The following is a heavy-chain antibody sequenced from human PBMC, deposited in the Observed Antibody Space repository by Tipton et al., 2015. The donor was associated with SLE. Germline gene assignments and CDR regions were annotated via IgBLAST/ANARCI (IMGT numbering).Heavy chain of an antibody. CDR3: ARDLITGSSWYRYYGMDV. J-gene: IGHJ6*02. CDR1: GFTFSSYA. V-gene: IGHV3-23*01. D-gene: IGHD6-13*01. Sequence: GSLRLSCAASGFTFSSYAMSWVRQAPGKGLEWVSAISGSGGSTYYADSVKGRFTISRDNAKNSLYLQMNSLRAEDTAVYYCARDLITGSSWYRYYGMDVWGQGTTVTVSS. CDR2: ISGSGGST.